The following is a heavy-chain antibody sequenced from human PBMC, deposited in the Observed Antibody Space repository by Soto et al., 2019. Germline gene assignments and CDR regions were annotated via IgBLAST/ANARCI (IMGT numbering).Heavy chain of an antibody. D-gene: IGHD6-25*01. J-gene: IGHJ5*02. Sequence: SVKVSCKASGGTFSIYAITWVRQETGQGLEWMGGIIPIFGTANYAQKFQGRVTITADESTSTAYMELSSLRSEDTAVYYCGGHQTDGIAAPDWFAPWAQGTLVTVSS. CDR2: IIPIFGTA. CDR1: GGTFSIYA. V-gene: IGHV1-69*13. CDR3: GGHQTDGIAAPDWFAP.